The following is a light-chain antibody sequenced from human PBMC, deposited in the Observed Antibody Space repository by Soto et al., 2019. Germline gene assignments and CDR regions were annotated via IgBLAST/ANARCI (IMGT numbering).Light chain of an antibody. V-gene: IGKV1-39*01. CDR1: QSISSY. J-gene: IGKJ1*01. CDR2: AAS. CDR3: QQRYSTPRT. Sequence: QRTQSPASLSASVGDIVTITCRASQSISSYLNWYQQKQGKAPKLLIYAASSLQSGVPSRFSGSGSGTDLTITISSLQPEDCETDYCQQRYSTPRTFDQGTKVDIK.